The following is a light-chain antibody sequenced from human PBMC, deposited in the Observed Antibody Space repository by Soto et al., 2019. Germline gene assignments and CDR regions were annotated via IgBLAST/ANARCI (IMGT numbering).Light chain of an antibody. V-gene: IGKV3-11*01. J-gene: IGKJ5*01. CDR3: QQRSNWPFG. CDR2: DAS. Sequence: EIVLTQSPATLSLSPGERATLSCRASQSVSSYLAWYQQKPGQAPRLLIYDASNRATGIPARFSGSGSGTDFTLTISSLEPEDFAVYYCQQRSNWPFGFGQGTRLETK. CDR1: QSVSSY.